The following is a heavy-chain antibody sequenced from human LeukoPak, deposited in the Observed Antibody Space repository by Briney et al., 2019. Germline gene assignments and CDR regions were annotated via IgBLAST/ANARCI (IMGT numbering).Heavy chain of an antibody. CDR3: ARWDDSAWGFGN. J-gene: IGHJ4*02. CDR2: SSHSGPT. CDR1: GGSISSYS. D-gene: IGHD6-19*01. V-gene: IGHV4-59*08. Sequence: SDTLSLTCIVSGGSISSYSGNWLRQSPGKGLEWVGYSSHSGPTSYNSSPKSRVTISVDTSKNQLSLKLTSVPAADPAVYYCARWDDSAWGFGNWGPGTLVTVSS.